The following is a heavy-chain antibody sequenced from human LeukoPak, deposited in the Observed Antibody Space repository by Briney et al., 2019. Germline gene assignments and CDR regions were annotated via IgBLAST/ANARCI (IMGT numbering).Heavy chain of an antibody. V-gene: IGHV3-48*03. CDR2: IISSGNTI. CDR3: ARDRSNYFDY. Sequence: GGPLRLSCVPSGYTFNNYEMTWLRKAPGKGLEWISYIISSGNTIFYADSVKGRFTISRDNAKNSLYLQMNTLRADDTAIYYCARDRSNYFDYWGRGTLVTASS. J-gene: IGHJ4*02. CDR1: GYTFNNYE.